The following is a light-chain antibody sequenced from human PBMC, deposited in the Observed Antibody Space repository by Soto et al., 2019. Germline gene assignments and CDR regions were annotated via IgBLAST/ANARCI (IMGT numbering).Light chain of an antibody. CDR2: GAS. CDR1: QSLSSTY. J-gene: IGKJ5*01. Sequence: DIMLTQSPGTLSLSPGERATLSCRASQSLSSTYLAWYQQKPGQAPRLLIYGASSRATGIPDRFSGSGSGTAFTLTISRLDPEDFAVYYCQQYGDSITFGQGTRLEIK. CDR3: QQYGDSIT. V-gene: IGKV3-20*01.